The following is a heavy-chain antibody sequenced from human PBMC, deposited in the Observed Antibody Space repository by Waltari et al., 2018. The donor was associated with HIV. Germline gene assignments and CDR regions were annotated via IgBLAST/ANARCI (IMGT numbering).Heavy chain of an antibody. CDR2: ISARGNSR. D-gene: IGHD3-10*01. CDR1: GFTLSMYN. V-gene: IGHV3-48*04. CDR3: AREIIGRNEYESGNYYYFDY. Sequence: QQMESGGALLQTGGSLRISCELPGFTLSMYNMHGVRQAAGTGLEWISYISARGNSRHYADSVKGRFTISRDNVKNSVYLQMNSLRVDDTAVYFCAREIIGRNEYESGNYYYFDYWGQGTLVTVSS. J-gene: IGHJ4*02.